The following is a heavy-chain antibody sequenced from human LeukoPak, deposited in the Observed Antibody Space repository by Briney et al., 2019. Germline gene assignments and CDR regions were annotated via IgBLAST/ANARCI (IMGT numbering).Heavy chain of an antibody. CDR1: GYTFTNYA. V-gene: IGHV7-4-1*02. CDR3: ARDPNHYYDSSAYYGDY. D-gene: IGHD3-22*01. J-gene: IGHJ4*02. Sequence: ASVKVSCKASGYTFTNYAMNWVRQAPGQGLEWMGWINTNTGNPTYAQGFTGRFVFSLDTSVSTAYPQISSLKAEDTAVYYCARDPNHYYDSSAYYGDYWGQGTLVTVSS. CDR2: INTNTGNP.